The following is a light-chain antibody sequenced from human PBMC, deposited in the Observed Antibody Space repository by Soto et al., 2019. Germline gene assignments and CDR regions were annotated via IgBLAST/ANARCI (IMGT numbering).Light chain of an antibody. Sequence: EIVLTQSPGTLSLSPGERATLSCRASQSINSNFLAWYQQKPGQAPRLLIHGASSRAAGIPDRFTGSGSGTDFPLTISGLEPEDFAVYHCQQYGSSPRTFGQGTKLEIK. CDR3: QQYGSSPRT. CDR2: GAS. CDR1: QSINSNF. V-gene: IGKV3-20*01. J-gene: IGKJ2*01.